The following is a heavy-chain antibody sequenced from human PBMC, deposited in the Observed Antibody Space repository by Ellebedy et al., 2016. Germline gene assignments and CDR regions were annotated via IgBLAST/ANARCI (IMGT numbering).Heavy chain of an antibody. V-gene: IGHV4-31*03. Sequence: SETLSLTCTVSGGSISSGGYYWSWIRQHPGKGLEWIGYIYYSGSTYYNPSLKSRVTISVDTSKNQFSLKLSSVTAADTAVYYCARGYGSGGTAYYYYYGMDVWGQGTTVTVSS. J-gene: IGHJ6*02. D-gene: IGHD6-19*01. CDR2: IYYSGST. CDR3: ARGYGSGGTAYYYYYGMDV. CDR1: GGSISSGGYY.